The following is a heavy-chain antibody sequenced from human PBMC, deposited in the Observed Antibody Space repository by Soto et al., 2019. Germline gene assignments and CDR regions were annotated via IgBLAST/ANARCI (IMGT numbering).Heavy chain of an antibody. D-gene: IGHD3-10*01. V-gene: IGHV1-8*01. Sequence: ASVKVSGKASGYTFTSYDINWVRQATGQGLEWMGWMNPNSGNTGYAQKFQGRVTMTRNTSISTAYMELSSLRSEDTAVYYCARGGGYYYGSGSVGLDPWGQGTLVTVSS. J-gene: IGHJ5*02. CDR1: GYTFTSYD. CDR2: MNPNSGNT. CDR3: ARGGGYYYGSGSVGLDP.